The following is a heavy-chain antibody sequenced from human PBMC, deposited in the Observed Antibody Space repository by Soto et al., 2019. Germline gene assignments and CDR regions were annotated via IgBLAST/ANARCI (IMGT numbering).Heavy chain of an antibody. D-gene: IGHD1-26*01. CDR3: ARWEGIASMDYFQY. CDR1: GYTFTNYW. V-gene: IGHV5-51*01. Sequence: GESLKISCTGSGYTFTNYWIGWVRQMPGKGLEWMGIIYPGDSDTRYSPSFQGRVTISADKSISTAYLRWSSLKASDTAMYYCARWEGIASMDYFQYWGQGTLVTVSS. J-gene: IGHJ1*01. CDR2: IYPGDSDT.